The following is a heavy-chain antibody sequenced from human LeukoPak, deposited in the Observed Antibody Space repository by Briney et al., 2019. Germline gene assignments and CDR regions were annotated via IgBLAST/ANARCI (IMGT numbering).Heavy chain of an antibody. Sequence: GGSLRLSCAASGFTFSGYAMSWVRQAPGKGLEWVSAISGSGGSTYYADSVKGRFTISRDNSKNTLYLQMNSLRAEDTAVYYCAKYSWNDRDAFDIWGQGTMVTVSS. D-gene: IGHD1-1*01. CDR3: AKYSWNDRDAFDI. J-gene: IGHJ3*02. V-gene: IGHV3-23*01. CDR1: GFTFSGYA. CDR2: ISGSGGST.